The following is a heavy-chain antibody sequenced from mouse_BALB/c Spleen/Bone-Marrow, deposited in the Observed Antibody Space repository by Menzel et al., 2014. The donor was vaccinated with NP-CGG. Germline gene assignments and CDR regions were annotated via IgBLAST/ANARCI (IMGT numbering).Heavy chain of an antibody. CDR2: INPSSGYT. Sequence: VKLMESGAELARPGASVKMSCRASGYTFTTYTIHWVRQRPGQGLEWIGYINPSSGYTEYNQKFKDKTTLTADKSSSTAYMQLSSLTSEDSAVYYCARWLLRAYWGQGTLVTVSA. J-gene: IGHJ3*01. CDR1: GYTFTTYT. V-gene: IGHV1-4*02. D-gene: IGHD2-3*01. CDR3: ARWLLRAY.